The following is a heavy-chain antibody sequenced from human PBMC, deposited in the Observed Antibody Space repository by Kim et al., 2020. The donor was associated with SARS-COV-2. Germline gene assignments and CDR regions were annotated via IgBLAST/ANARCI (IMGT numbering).Heavy chain of an antibody. CDR1: GGTFSSYA. V-gene: IGHV1-69*13. Sequence: SVKVSCKASGGTFSSYAISWVRQAPGQGLEWMGGIIPIFGTANYAQKFQGRVTITADESTSTAYMELSSLRSEDTAVYYCSRKYWNDRYYGMDVWGQGTTVTVSS. D-gene: IGHD1-1*01. CDR3: SRKYWNDRYYGMDV. J-gene: IGHJ6*02. CDR2: IIPIFGTA.